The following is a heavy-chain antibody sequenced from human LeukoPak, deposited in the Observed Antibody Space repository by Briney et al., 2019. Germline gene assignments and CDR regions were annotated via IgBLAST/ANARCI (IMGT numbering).Heavy chain of an antibody. V-gene: IGHV2-5*02. CDR2: IYWDDDK. Sequence: SGPTLVKPTQTLTLTCTFSGFPLSTSGVGVAWIRQPPGKALEWLAVIYWDDDKRYSPSLKTRLTITKDTSKNLVVLTMTNMDPVDTATYYCAHNLAWEVYFNYWGQGTLVTVSS. D-gene: IGHD1-26*01. J-gene: IGHJ4*02. CDR1: GFPLSTSGVG. CDR3: AHNLAWEVYFNY.